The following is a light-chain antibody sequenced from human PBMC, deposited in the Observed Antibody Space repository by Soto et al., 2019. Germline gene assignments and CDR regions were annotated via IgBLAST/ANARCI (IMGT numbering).Light chain of an antibody. CDR1: ESIIRW. Sequence: IQMTQSPSTLSAFVGDRVTITCRASESIIRWLAWYQQKPGKAPKLLIQAASTLESGVPSRFSGSGSGTEFTLTISSLQPEDVATYYCQQSYKTPHTFGQGTKLETK. CDR3: QQSYKTPHT. CDR2: AAS. J-gene: IGKJ2*01. V-gene: IGKV1-5*03.